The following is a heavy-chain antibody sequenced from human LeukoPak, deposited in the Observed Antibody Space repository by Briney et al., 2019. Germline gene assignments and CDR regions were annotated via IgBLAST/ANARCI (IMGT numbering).Heavy chain of an antibody. CDR2: IYHSGST. D-gene: IGHD6-13*01. Sequence: SETLSLTCTVSGGSISSGGYYWSWIRQPPGKGLEWIGYIYHSGSTYYNPSLKSRVTISVDRSKNQFSLKLSSVTAADTAVYYCARANGIAAAGTIGYYMDVWGKGTTVTVSS. CDR1: GGSISSGGYY. CDR3: ARANGIAAAGTIGYYMDV. V-gene: IGHV4-30-2*01. J-gene: IGHJ6*03.